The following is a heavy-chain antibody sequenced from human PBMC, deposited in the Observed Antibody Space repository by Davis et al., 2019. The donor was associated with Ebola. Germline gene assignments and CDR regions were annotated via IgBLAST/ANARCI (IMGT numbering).Heavy chain of an antibody. Sequence: ASVKVSCKASGYTFTGYYMHWVRQAPGQGLEWMGRINPNSGATNYAQKFQGRVTMTRDTSISTAYMELSRLRSDDTAVYYCARVLVVRGVTIGGTFDYWGQGTLVTVSS. V-gene: IGHV1-2*06. CDR3: ARVLVVRGVTIGGTFDY. D-gene: IGHD3-10*01. CDR1: GYTFTGYY. J-gene: IGHJ4*02. CDR2: INPNSGAT.